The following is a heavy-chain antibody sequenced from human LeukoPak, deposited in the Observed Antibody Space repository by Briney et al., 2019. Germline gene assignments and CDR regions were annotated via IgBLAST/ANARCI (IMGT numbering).Heavy chain of an antibody. D-gene: IGHD6-13*01. J-gene: IGHJ4*02. Sequence: GESLKISCKGSGYSFTSYWIGWVRQMPGKGLEWMGIIYPGDSDTRYSPSFQGQVTISADKSISTAYLQWSSLKASDTATYYCVRGGSDIPPEYSSSWLFDYWGQGTLVTVSS. CDR1: GYSFTSYW. CDR3: VRGGSDIPPEYSSSWLFDY. V-gene: IGHV5-51*01. CDR2: IYPGDSDT.